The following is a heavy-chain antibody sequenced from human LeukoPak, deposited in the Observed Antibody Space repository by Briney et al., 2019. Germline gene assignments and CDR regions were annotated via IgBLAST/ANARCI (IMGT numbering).Heavy chain of an antibody. CDR3: VRIYCTSTSCYGDSYYGMDV. D-gene: IGHD2-2*01. CDR1: GGSISSSSHS. V-gene: IGHV4-39*01. J-gene: IGHJ6*02. Sequence: PSETLSLTCTVSGGSISSSSHSWGWIRQPPGKGLEWIGSISYSGSTYYNPSLKTRVTMSVDTSENQFSLKLSSVTAADSTVYYCVRIYCTSTSCYGDSYYGMDVWGQGNTVTVSS. CDR2: ISYSGST.